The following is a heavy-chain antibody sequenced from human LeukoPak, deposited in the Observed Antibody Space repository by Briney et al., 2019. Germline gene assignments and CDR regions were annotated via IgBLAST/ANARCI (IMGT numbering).Heavy chain of an antibody. J-gene: IGHJ6*03. CDR3: ARVRHYYGSGSSYYYYYMDV. Sequence: PSETLSLTCTVSGDSISRYYWSWIRQPAGKGLEWIGRIYTSGSTNYNPSLKSRVTMSVDTSKNQFSLKLSSVTAADTAVYYCARVRHYYGSGSSYYYYYMDVWGKGTTVTISS. V-gene: IGHV4-4*07. CDR1: GDSISRYY. CDR2: IYTSGST. D-gene: IGHD3-10*01.